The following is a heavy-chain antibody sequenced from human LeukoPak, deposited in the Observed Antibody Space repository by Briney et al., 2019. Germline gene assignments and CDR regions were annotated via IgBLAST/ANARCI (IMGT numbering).Heavy chain of an antibody. D-gene: IGHD3-3*01. CDR3: ARPALTIFGVVIPYFDY. V-gene: IGHV3-23*01. J-gene: IGHJ4*02. Sequence: GGSLRLSCAASGFTFSSYAMSWVRQAPGKGLEWVSAISGSGGSTYYADSVKGRFTISRDNSKNTLYLQMNSLRAEDTAVYYCARPALTIFGVVIPYFDYWGQGTLVTVSS. CDR2: ISGSGGST. CDR1: GFTFSSYA.